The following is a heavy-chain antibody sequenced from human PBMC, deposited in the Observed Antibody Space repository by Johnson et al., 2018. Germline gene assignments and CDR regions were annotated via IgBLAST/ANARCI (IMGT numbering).Heavy chain of an antibody. CDR1: GFTFSSYG. CDR3: TIVVVIKDAFDI. Sequence: VQLVESGGGVVQPGRSLRLSCAASGFTFSSYGMLWVRQAPGKWLEWVAVISYDGRNKYYADSLKGRFTISRDNSKNTLYLQMNSLRAEDTAVYYCTIVVVIKDAFDIWGQGTMVTVSS. J-gene: IGHJ3*02. V-gene: IGHV3-30*03. CDR2: ISYDGRNK. D-gene: IGHD3-22*01.